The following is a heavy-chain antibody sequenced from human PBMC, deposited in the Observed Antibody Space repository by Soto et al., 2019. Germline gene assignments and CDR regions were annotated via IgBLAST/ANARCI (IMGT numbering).Heavy chain of an antibody. V-gene: IGHV4-39*01. D-gene: IGHD3-22*01. Sequence: SETLSLTCSVSGGSISSTPYYWGWIRQPPGKGLEWLGTIYYSGTTSYNPSPKSRVIISVDTSNNQFFLKLRSVTAADTAVYYCARHRQYYDTSGYQQRYFDYWGQGTQVTVSS. CDR1: GGSISSTPYY. J-gene: IGHJ4*02. CDR2: IYYSGTT. CDR3: ARHRQYYDTSGYQQRYFDY.